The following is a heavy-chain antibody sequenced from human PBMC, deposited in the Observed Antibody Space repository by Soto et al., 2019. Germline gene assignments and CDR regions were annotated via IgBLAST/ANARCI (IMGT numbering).Heavy chain of an antibody. V-gene: IGHV1-3*01. Sequence: GASVKLSCKASGYTFTNYTIHWVRQAPGQRLEWMGWINAGNGDTKYSQKFQGRVTFTRDTSAGTVYMQLSSLTSEDAAVYYCARDDSGFSGSHYIDYFNYWGQGALVTVSS. CDR2: INAGNGDT. CDR3: ARDDSGFSGSHYIDYFNY. CDR1: GYTFTNYT. D-gene: IGHD1-26*01. J-gene: IGHJ4*02.